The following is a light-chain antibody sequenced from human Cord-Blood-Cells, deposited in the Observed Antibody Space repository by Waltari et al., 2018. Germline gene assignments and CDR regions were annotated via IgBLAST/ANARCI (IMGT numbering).Light chain of an antibody. J-gene: IGKJ2*01. CDR1: QSVSSN. V-gene: IGKV3-15*01. CDR2: GAS. Sequence: EIVMTQSPATLSVSPGERATLSCRASQSVSSNLAWYQQKPGQAPRLLIYGASTRATGIPASFSGSGSGTEFTLTTSGLQSEDFAVYYCQQYNNWPYTFGQGTKLEIK. CDR3: QQYNNWPYT.